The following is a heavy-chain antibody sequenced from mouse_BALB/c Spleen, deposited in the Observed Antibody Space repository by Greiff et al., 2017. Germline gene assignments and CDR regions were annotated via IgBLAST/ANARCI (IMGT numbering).Heavy chain of an antibody. J-gene: IGHJ3*01. CDR3: ARLDSSGFAY. CDR1: GYSITSGYY. D-gene: IGHD3-2*01. Sequence: EVKLMESGPGLVKPSQSLSLTCSVTGYSITSGYYWNWIRQFPGNKLEWMGYISYDGSNNYNPSLKNRISITRDTSKNQFFLKLNSVTTEDTATYYCARLDSSGFAYWGQGTLVTVSA. CDR2: ISYDGSN. V-gene: IGHV3-6*02.